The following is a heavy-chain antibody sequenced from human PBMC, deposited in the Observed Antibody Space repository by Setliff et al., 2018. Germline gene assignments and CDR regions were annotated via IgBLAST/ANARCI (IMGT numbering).Heavy chain of an antibody. J-gene: IGHJ4*02. CDR3: ARFLRVGDTYYYGSGSYIFDY. D-gene: IGHD3-10*01. Sequence: SETLSLTCSVSGVSITDHYWSWIRQSPGKGLEWIGFVHYGGRANYNPSLKSRVVLSVDVSKSQLSLKLTSLTAADTAVYYCARFLRVGDTYYYGSGSYIFDYWGQGTLVTVSS. CDR1: GVSITDHY. V-gene: IGHV4-59*11. CDR2: VHYGGRA.